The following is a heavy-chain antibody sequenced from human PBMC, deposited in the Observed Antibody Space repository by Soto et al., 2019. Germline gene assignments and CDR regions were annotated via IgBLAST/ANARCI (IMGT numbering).Heavy chain of an antibody. J-gene: IGHJ6*02. CDR3: AREMEDIVLMVYALDV. CDR1: GFTFSSYG. CDR2: IWYDGSNK. D-gene: IGHD2-8*01. Sequence: ESGGGVVQPGRSLRLSCAASGFTFSSYGMHWVRQAPGKGLEWVAVIWYDGSNKYYADSVKGRFTISRDNSKNTLYLQMNSLRAEDTAVYYCAREMEDIVLMVYALDVWGQGTTVTVSS. V-gene: IGHV3-33*01.